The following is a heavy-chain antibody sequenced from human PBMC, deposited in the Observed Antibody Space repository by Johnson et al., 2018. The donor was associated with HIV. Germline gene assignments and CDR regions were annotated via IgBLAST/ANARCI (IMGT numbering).Heavy chain of an antibody. CDR2: IYSGGST. D-gene: IGHD1-26*01. Sequence: QMLLVESGGGVVQPGRSLRLSCSASGFSFNDYAMHWVRQAPGKGLEWVSVIYSGGSTYYADSVKGRFTISRDNSKNTLYLQMNSLRAEDTALYYCAIAVGGSYHDAFDSWGQGTMVTVSS. J-gene: IGHJ3*02. CDR3: AIAVGGSYHDAFDS. V-gene: IGHV3-NL1*01. CDR1: GFSFNDYA.